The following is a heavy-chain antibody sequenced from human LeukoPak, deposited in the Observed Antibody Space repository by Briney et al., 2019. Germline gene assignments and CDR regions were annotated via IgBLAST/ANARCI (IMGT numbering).Heavy chain of an antibody. V-gene: IGHV3-21*01. D-gene: IGHD4-17*01. CDR3: ARDKYGDYVIDY. J-gene: IGHJ4*02. Sequence: GGSLRLSCAASGFTFSSYSMNWVRQAPGKGLEWVSSISSSSSYIYYADSVKGRFTISRDNAKNSRYLQMNSLRAEDTAVYYCARDKYGDYVIDYWGQGTLVTVSS. CDR1: GFTFSSYS. CDR2: ISSSSSYI.